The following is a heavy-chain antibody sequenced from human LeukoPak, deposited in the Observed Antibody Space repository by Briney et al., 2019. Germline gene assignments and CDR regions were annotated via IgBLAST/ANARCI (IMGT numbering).Heavy chain of an antibody. J-gene: IGHJ4*02. D-gene: IGHD3-22*01. CDR1: GFSFRSYC. CDR3: AGGYYFGDY. Sequence: PGGSLRLSWAASGFSFRSYCMQWVRQAPGKGREWVTLISDDGNNKYYADSVKGRFTISRDNSKNTLNLQMNSLRAEDTAVYYCAGGYYFGDYWGQGTLVTVSS. V-gene: IGHV3-30*03. CDR2: ISDDGNNK.